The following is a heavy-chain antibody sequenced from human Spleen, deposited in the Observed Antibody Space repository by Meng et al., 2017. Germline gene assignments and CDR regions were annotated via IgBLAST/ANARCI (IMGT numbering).Heavy chain of an antibody. CDR1: GGSFSDYY. Sequence: QGQLKTWGDGLFKPSENLSLTCGVYGGSFSDYYWSWIRRPPGKGLEWIGESNHSGSTNYNPSLESRATISVDTSQNNLSLKLSSVTAADSAVYYCARGPTTMAHDFDYWGQGTLVTVSS. CDR3: ARGPTTMAHDFDY. V-gene: IGHV4-34*01. J-gene: IGHJ4*02. D-gene: IGHD4-11*01. CDR2: SNHSGST.